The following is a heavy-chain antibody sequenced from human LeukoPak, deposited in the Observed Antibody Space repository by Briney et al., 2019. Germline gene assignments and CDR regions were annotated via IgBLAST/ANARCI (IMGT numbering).Heavy chain of an antibody. Sequence: PGRSLRLSCAASGFTFSSYAMHWVRQAPGKGLEWVAVISYDGSNKYYADSVKGRFTISRDNSKNTLYLQINSLRAEDTAVYYCARVRGVLRYFDWSDAFDIWGQGTMVTVSS. D-gene: IGHD3-9*01. J-gene: IGHJ3*02. V-gene: IGHV3-30*04. CDR1: GFTFSSYA. CDR2: ISYDGSNK. CDR3: ARVRGVLRYFDWSDAFDI.